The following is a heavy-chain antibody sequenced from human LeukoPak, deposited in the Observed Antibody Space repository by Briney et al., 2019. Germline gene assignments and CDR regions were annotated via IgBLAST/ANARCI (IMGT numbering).Heavy chain of an antibody. CDR3: ARGAGSGWYYFDY. D-gene: IGHD6-19*01. CDR1: GYSISSGYY. V-gene: IGHV4-38-2*02. Sequence: SETLSLTCTVSGYSISSGYYWGWIRQPPGKGLEWIGNIYHSGSTYYNPSLKSRVTISIDTSKNQFSLKLSSVTAADTAVYYCARGAGSGWYYFDYWGQGTLVTVSS. J-gene: IGHJ4*02. CDR2: IYHSGST.